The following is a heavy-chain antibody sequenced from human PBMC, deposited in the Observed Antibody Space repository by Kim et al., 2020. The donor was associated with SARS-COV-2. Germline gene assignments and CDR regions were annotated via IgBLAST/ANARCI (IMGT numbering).Heavy chain of an antibody. Sequence: GVTYFNPSLESRISISIDKSKNQFSLKLSSVTAADTAVYYCARTTIVANDDWGRGTLVTVSS. J-gene: IGHJ4*02. D-gene: IGHD2-15*01. CDR3: ARTTIVANDD. V-gene: IGHV4-31*02. CDR2: GVT.